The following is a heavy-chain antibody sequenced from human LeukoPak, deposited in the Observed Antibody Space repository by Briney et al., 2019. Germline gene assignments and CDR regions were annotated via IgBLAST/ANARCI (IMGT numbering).Heavy chain of an antibody. J-gene: IGHJ4*02. D-gene: IGHD1-26*01. Sequence: SETLSLTCTVSGGSISSYYWSWIRQPAGKGLEWIGRIYTSGSTNYNPSLKSRVTMSVDTSKNQFSLKLSSVTAADTAVYYCARGGLVWELLPTWGHDYWGQGTLVTVSS. CDR2: IYTSGST. CDR3: ARGGLVWELLPTWGHDY. V-gene: IGHV4-4*07. CDR1: GGSISSYY.